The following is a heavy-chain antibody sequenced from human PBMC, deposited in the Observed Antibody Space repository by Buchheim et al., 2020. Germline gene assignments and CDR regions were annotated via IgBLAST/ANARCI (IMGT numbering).Heavy chain of an antibody. CDR3: ARGGGAYCSSTSCSYYSYYYMDV. V-gene: IGHV1-8*01. CDR2: MNPNSGNT. J-gene: IGHJ6*03. D-gene: IGHD2-2*01. CDR1: GYTFTSYD. Sequence: QVQLVQSGAEVKKPGASVKVSCKASGYTFTSYDINWVRQATGQGLEWMGWMNPNSGNTGYAQKFQGRVTMTRNTSISTAYMELSSLRSDDTAVYYCARGGGAYCSSTSCSYYSYYYMDVWGKGTT.